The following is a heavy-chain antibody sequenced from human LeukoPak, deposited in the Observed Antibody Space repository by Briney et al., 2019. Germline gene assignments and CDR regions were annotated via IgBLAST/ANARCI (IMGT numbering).Heavy chain of an antibody. V-gene: IGHV3-33*06. D-gene: IGHD2-15*01. CDR1: GFTFSSYG. CDR2: IWYDGSNK. Sequence: GGSLRLSCAASGFTFSSYGRHWVRQAPGKGLEWVAGIWYDGSNKYYADSVNGRFTISRDNSKNTLYPQMNSLRAEDTAVYYCAKDEKRFCSGGSCYWNYWGQGTLVTVSS. CDR3: AKDEKRFCSGGSCYWNY. J-gene: IGHJ4*02.